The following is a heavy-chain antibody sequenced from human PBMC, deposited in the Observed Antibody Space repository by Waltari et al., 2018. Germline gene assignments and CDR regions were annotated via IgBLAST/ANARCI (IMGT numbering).Heavy chain of an antibody. V-gene: IGHV4-59*01. CDR3: ARASSSHAFDI. D-gene: IGHD6-6*01. Sequence: QVQLQESGPGLVKPSETLSLTCTVSGGSISSYYWSWIRQPPGKGLEWIGYIYYSGSTNDNPSLKSRVTISVDTSKNQFSLKLSSVTAADTAVYYCARASSSHAFDIWGQGTMVTVSS. CDR2: IYYSGST. CDR1: GGSISSYY. J-gene: IGHJ3*02.